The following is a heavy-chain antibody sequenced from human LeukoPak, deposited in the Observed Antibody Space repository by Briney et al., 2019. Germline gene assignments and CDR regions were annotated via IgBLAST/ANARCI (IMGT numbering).Heavy chain of an antibody. CDR2: ISSDGGRT. J-gene: IGHJ4*02. CDR3: VKDPSGNYFYFDY. D-gene: IGHD1-26*01. Sequence: GSLRLSCSASGFTFSSFAMFWARQAPGKGLEYVSGISSDGGRTNYADSVKARFTISRDNSKVTLYLQMTSLRPEDTAIYYYVKDPSGNYFYFDYWGQGTLVTVSS. V-gene: IGHV3-64D*09. CDR1: GFTFSSFA.